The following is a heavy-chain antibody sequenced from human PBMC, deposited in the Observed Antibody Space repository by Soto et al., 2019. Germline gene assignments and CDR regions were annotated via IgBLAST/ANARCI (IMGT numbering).Heavy chain of an antibody. CDR2: VNSDGTST. CDR1: GFTSSPYW. V-gene: IGHV3-74*01. CDR3: VREVCDIGDCFSRGRLDP. J-gene: IGHJ5*02. D-gene: IGHD2-15*01. Sequence: GGSLRLSCETFGFTSSPYWMHWVRQAPGKGLVWVSRVNSDGTSTVYADSVKGRFTISRDNAKNTIYLHMHSLTAGDTAVYYCVREVCDIGDCFSRGRLDPWGQGTLVTVSS.